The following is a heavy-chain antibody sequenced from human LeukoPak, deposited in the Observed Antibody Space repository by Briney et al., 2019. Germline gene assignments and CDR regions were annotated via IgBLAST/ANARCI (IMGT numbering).Heavy chain of an antibody. J-gene: IGHJ1*01. CDR2: IYHSGST. CDR3: GRDLQGSGSYSGYFYH. Sequence: SETLSLTCAVSGGSISSSFWWSWVRQPPGKGLEWIGEIYHSGSTNYNPSLRSRVTISVDKSKNQFSLKLSSVTAADTAVYYCGRDLQGSGSYSGYFYHWGQGTLVTVSS. CDR1: GGSISSSFW. D-gene: IGHD3-10*01. V-gene: IGHV4-4*02.